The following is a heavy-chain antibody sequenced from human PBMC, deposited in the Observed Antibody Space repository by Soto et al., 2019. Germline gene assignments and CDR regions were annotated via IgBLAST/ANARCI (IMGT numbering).Heavy chain of an antibody. CDR2: ISYDGSNK. V-gene: IGHV3-30-3*01. J-gene: IGHJ4*02. Sequence: PGGSLRLSCAASGFTFSSYAMHWVRQAPGKGLEWVAVISYDGSNKYYADSVKGRFTISRDNSKSTLYLQMNSLRAEDTAVYYCARDLHGDYYFDYWGQGTLVTVSS. CDR3: ARDLHGDYYFDY. CDR1: GFTFSSYA. D-gene: IGHD4-17*01.